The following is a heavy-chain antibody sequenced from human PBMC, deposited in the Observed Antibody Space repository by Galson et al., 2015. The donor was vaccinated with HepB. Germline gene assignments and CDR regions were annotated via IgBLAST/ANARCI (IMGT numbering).Heavy chain of an antibody. Sequence: ETLSLTCTVSRGSISPYYWSWIRQPPGKGLEWIGYIYHNGNNNQNPSLKSRVTLSVDMSKSQFSLKLSSVTAADTAIYYCARPLSYYYDSSAYYQGGYFDLWGRGALVTVSS. CDR3: ARPLSYYYDSSAYYQGGYFDL. CDR2: IYHNGNN. CDR1: RGSISPYY. J-gene: IGHJ2*01. D-gene: IGHD3-22*01. V-gene: IGHV4-59*08.